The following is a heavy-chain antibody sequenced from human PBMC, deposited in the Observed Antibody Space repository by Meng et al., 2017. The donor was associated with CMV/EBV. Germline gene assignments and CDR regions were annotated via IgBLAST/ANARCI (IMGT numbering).Heavy chain of an antibody. J-gene: IGHJ4*02. V-gene: IGHV3-21*06. CDR3: VSEPYDTLTGLPGWYFDT. CDR1: GFTFNSYS. Sequence: GESLKLSCAASGFTFNSYSMNWVRQAPGKGLEWVSSISSSGSWIYYADSVRGRFSISRDNAKNSLYLQMNSLRAEDTAVYYCVSEPYDTLTGLPGWYFDTWGQGALVTVSS. D-gene: IGHD3-9*01. CDR2: ISSSGSWI.